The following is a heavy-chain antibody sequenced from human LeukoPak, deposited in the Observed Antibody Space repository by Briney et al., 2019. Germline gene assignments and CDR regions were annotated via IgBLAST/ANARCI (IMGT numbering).Heavy chain of an antibody. CDR2: IYHSGST. D-gene: IGHD2-15*01. CDR1: GGSISSSNW. CDR3: ATACSGGSCYAPYYYYGMDV. Sequence: SETLSLTCAVSGGSISSSNWWSWVRQPPGKGLEWIGEIYHSGSTNYNPSLKSRVTISVDKSKNQFSLKLSSVTAADTAVYYCATACSGGSCYAPYYYYGMDVWGQGTTVTVSS. V-gene: IGHV4-4*02. J-gene: IGHJ6*02.